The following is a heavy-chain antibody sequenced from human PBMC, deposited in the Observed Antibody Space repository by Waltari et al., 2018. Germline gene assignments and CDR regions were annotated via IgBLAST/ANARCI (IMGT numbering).Heavy chain of an antibody. Sequence: EVQLVQSGAEVKKPGESLRISCEGSGYDFSTYWITWVRHMPGKGLEWMGRIDPSDSYTNYSPSFRGHVTISVDRSISTAYIQWSGLRASDTAIHYCARTSTRDFYYMDVWGKGTTVTVSS. J-gene: IGHJ6*03. CDR3: ARTSTRDFYYMDV. D-gene: IGHD1-1*01. CDR2: IDPSDSYT. CDR1: GYDFSTYW. V-gene: IGHV5-10-1*01.